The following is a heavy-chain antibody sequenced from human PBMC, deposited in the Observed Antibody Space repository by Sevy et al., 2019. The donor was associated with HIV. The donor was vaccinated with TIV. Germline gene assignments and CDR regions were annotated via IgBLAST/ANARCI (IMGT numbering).Heavy chain of an antibody. J-gene: IGHJ4*02. Sequence: GGSLRLSCAASGFTFSSYAMHWVRQAPGKGLEWVAVISYDGSNKYYADSVKGRFTISRDNSKNTLYLQMNSLRAEDTAVYYCARRRYSSGWENFDYWCQGTLVTVSS. CDR2: ISYDGSNK. CDR3: ARRRYSSGWENFDY. V-gene: IGHV3-30-3*01. D-gene: IGHD6-19*01. CDR1: GFTFSSYA.